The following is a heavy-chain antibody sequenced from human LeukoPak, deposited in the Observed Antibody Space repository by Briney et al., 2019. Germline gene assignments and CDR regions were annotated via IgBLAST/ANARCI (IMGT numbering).Heavy chain of an antibody. V-gene: IGHV1-58*01. CDR1: GFTFTSSA. D-gene: IGHD5/OR15-5a*01. CDR3: AAPGIVSTFDY. Sequence: ASVKVSCTASGFTFTSSAVQWVRQARGQRLEWIGWIVVGSGNTNYAQKFQERVTITRDMSTSTAYVELSSLRSEDTAVYYCAAPGIVSTFDYWGQGTLVTVSS. J-gene: IGHJ4*02. CDR2: IVVGSGNT.